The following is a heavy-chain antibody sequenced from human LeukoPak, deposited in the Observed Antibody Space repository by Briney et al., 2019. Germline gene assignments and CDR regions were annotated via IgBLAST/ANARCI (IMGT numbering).Heavy chain of an antibody. CDR1: RFTFSSYN. Sequence: GGSRRLACTASRFTFSSYNMNWFRQAPGEGLEWVASISGGSRHIHYADSVKGRFTIFRDNAKNSLHLQMKNLRAEDTAVYYCPREGDYRNYASVSRNDYWGQGTLVTVSS. CDR3: PREGDYRNYASVSRNDY. D-gene: IGHD1-14*01. V-gene: IGHV3-21*01. CDR2: ISGGSRHI. J-gene: IGHJ4*02.